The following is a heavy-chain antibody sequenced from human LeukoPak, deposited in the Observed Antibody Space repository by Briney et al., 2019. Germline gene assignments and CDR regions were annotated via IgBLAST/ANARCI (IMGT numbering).Heavy chain of an antibody. J-gene: IGHJ4*02. CDR3: ARGFLIAASYYFDY. CDR1: GFTFSTYA. D-gene: IGHD6-6*01. Sequence: GGSLRLSCAASGFTFSTYAMTWVRQAPGRGLEWVSTISGSSGSTDYADSVKGRFTVSRDNSRNTLYLQMHSVRVDDTAVYYCARGFLIAASYYFDYWGQGTLVTVSS. V-gene: IGHV3-23*01. CDR2: ISGSSGST.